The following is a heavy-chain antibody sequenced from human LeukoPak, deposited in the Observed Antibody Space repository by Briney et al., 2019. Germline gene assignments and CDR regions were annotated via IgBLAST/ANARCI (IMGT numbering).Heavy chain of an antibody. CDR3: ARHRDDSSAFDI. Sequence: GESLKISCKGSGYSFTGYWIGWVRQMPGKGLEYMGIIYPGDSDTTYSPSFQGQVTISADKSISTAYLQWTSLKASDTAMYFCARHRDDSSAFDIWGQGTMGTVSS. CDR1: GYSFTGYW. V-gene: IGHV5-51*01. J-gene: IGHJ3*02. CDR2: IYPGDSDT. D-gene: IGHD4-11*01.